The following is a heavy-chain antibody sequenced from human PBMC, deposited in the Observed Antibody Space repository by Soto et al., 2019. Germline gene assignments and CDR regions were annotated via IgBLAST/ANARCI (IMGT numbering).Heavy chain of an antibody. J-gene: IGHJ6*02. V-gene: IGHV1-18*01. Sequence: ASVKVSCKASVYSFTSYGISWVRQAPGQGLEWMGWISAYNGNKKYAQKLQGRVTMTTDTSTSTAYMELRSLRSDDTAVYYCAKGGGDSLRYGMDVWGQGTTVTVSS. CDR2: ISAYNGNK. CDR3: AKGGGDSLRYGMDV. CDR1: VYSFTSYG. D-gene: IGHD2-21*02.